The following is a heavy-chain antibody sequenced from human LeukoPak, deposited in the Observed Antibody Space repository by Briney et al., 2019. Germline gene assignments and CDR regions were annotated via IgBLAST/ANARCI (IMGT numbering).Heavy chain of an antibody. J-gene: IGHJ6*02. D-gene: IGHD4-17*01. CDR2: IYHSGST. V-gene: IGHV4-4*02. CDR1: GGSISSSNW. CDR3: ARRPTTVTTNYYGMDV. Sequence: SGTLSLTCAVSGGSISSSNWWSWVRQPPGKGLEWIGEIYHSGSTNYNPSLKSRVTISVDKSKNQFSLKLSSVTAADTAVYYCARRPTTVTTNYYGMDVRGQGTTVTVSS.